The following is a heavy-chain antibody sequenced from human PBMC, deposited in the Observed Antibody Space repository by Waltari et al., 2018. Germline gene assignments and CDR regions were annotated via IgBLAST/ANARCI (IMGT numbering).Heavy chain of an antibody. CDR2: ISYAGSDK. CDR1: GFSXNYYP. J-gene: IGHJ4*02. CDR3: AXENCSGGGCSXPYHFDY. D-gene: IGHD2-15*01. V-gene: IGHV3-30*01. Sequence: QVQLVESGVXVVQPGESLXLSCAAXGFSXNYYPMXWXRQAPGKGVGWVARISYAGSDKDDEDXVKGRFTISRDSXKSXLYLXXNXLKAEDTAXXYCAXENCSGGGCSXPYHFDYXGQGALVTVXS.